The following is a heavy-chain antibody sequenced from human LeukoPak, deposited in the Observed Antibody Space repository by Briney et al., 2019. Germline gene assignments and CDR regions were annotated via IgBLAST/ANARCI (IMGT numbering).Heavy chain of an antibody. CDR3: AKGGYQLLVPFDY. CDR1: GFTFSSYS. V-gene: IGHV3-48*01. D-gene: IGHD2-2*01. J-gene: IGHJ4*02. CDR2: ISSSSSTI. Sequence: PGGSLRLSCAASGFTFSSYSMNWVRQAPGKGLEWVSYISSSSSTIYYADSVKGRFTISRDNAKNSLYLQMNSLRAEDTAVYYCAKGGYQLLVPFDYWGQGTLVTVSS.